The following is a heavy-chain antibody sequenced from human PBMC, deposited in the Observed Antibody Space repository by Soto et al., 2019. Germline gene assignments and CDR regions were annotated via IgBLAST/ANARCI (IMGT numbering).Heavy chain of an antibody. J-gene: IGHJ4*02. V-gene: IGHV3-7*03. CDR3: ARYYYDSSGYYYPFDY. CDR2: IKQDGSEK. Sequence: GESLKISCAASGFTFSSYWMSWVRQAPGKGLEWVANIKQDGSEKYYVDSVKGRFTISRDNAKNSLYLQMNSLRAEDTAVYYCARYYYDSSGYYYPFDYWGQGTLVTVSS. CDR1: GFTFSSYW. D-gene: IGHD3-22*01.